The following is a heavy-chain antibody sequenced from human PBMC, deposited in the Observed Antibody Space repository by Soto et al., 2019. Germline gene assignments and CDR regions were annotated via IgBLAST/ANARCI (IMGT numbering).Heavy chain of an antibody. CDR3: ARVGGVGAPPGTDF. CDR2: VIPILGQA. V-gene: IGHV1-69*01. J-gene: IGHJ4*02. D-gene: IGHD1-26*01. Sequence: PLVQSGAEVKKPGSSVKISCKASGGTFSSYVISWLRQAPGQGLEWMGGVIPILGQAYYAPNLQGRVTITADDSTRTAYMERSRLTSADTAVYFCARVGGVGAPPGTDFWGQGTLVTVSS. CDR1: GGTFSSYV.